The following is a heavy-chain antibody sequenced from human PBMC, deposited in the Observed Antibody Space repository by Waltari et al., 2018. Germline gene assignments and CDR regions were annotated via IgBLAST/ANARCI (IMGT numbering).Heavy chain of an antibody. V-gene: IGHV4-38-2*01. D-gene: IGHD3-22*01. CDR3: ARAADYYDSSGYSGAFDI. CDR2: IDHSGST. Sequence: QVQLQESGPGLVKPSETLSLTCAVSGYSISSGYYWGWIRQPHRQGLEWIGSIDHSGSTYYNPSLKSRVTISVDTSKNQFSLKLSSVTAADTAVYYCARAADYYDSSGYSGAFDIWGQGTMVTVSS. J-gene: IGHJ3*02. CDR1: GYSISSGYY.